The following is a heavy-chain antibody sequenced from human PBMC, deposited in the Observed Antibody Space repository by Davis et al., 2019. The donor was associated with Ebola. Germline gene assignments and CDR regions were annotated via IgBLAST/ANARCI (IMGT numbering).Heavy chain of an antibody. CDR2: INWNSGRI. V-gene: IGHV3-9*01. Sequence: SLKISCAASGFTFADYAMHWVRQAPGKGLEWVSIINWNSGRIGYADSVKGRFTISSDNAKNSLYLQMDSLRAEDTALYYCAKDIGATITYGLDVWGKGTTVTVSS. J-gene: IGHJ6*04. D-gene: IGHD5-12*01. CDR1: GFTFADYA. CDR3: AKDIGATITYGLDV.